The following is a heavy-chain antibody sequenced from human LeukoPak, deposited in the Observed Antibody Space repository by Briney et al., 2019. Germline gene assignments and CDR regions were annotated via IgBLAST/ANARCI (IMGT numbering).Heavy chain of an antibody. CDR3: ARTDSGYYDSSGAPYYFDY. J-gene: IGHJ4*02. CDR1: GGSFSGYY. V-gene: IGHV4-34*01. CDR2: INHSGST. Sequence: SETLSLTCAVYGGSFSGYYWSWIRQPPGKGLEWIGEINHSGSTNYNPSLKSRVTISVDTSKNQFSLKLSSVTAADTAVYYCARTDSGYYDSSGAPYYFDYWGQGTLVTVSS. D-gene: IGHD3-22*01.